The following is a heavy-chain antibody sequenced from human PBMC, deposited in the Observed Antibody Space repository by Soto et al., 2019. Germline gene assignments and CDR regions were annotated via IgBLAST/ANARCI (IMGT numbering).Heavy chain of an antibody. CDR3: AKGDYGILTGYSRPLDY. CDR1: GFTFSSYG. V-gene: IGHV3-30*18. Sequence: QVQLVESGGGVVQPGRSLRLSCAASGFTFSSYGMHWVRQAPGKGLEWVAVISYDGSNKYYADSVKGRFTISRDNSKNPLYLQMNSLRAEDTAVYYCAKGDYGILTGYSRPLDYWGQGTLVTVSS. D-gene: IGHD3-9*01. CDR2: ISYDGSNK. J-gene: IGHJ4*02.